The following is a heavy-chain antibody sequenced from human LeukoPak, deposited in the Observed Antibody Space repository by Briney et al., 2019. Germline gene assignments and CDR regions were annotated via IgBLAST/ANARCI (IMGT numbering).Heavy chain of an antibody. D-gene: IGHD5-12*01. CDR1: GLNVGSNY. J-gene: IGHJ5*02. CDR2: IYSGGNT. V-gene: IGHV3-66*02. CDR3: ARGMVATGS. Sequence: PGGSLRLSCAASGLNVGSNYMSWVRQAPGKGLEWVSIIYSGGNTYYADSVKGRFTISRDNSENTVDLQMNSLRVEDTAVYYCARGMVATGSWGQGTLVTVSS.